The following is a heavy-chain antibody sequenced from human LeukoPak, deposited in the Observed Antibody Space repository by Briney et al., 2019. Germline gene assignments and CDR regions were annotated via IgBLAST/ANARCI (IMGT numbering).Heavy chain of an antibody. CDR2: INHSGST. Sequence: SETLSLTCAVYGGSFSGYYWSWIRQPPGKGLEWIGEINHSGSTNYNPSLKSRVTISVDTSKNQFSLKLSSVTAADTAVYYCARDYGDYLAVFDYWGQGTLVTVSS. D-gene: IGHD4-17*01. J-gene: IGHJ4*02. CDR3: ARDYGDYLAVFDY. CDR1: GGSFSGYY. V-gene: IGHV4-34*01.